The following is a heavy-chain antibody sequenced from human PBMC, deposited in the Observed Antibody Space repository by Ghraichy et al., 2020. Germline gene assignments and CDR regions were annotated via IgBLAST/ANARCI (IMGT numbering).Heavy chain of an antibody. Sequence: SETLSLTCTVSGGSISSYYWSWIRQPPGKGLEWIGHIYYSGSTNYNPSLKSRVTISVDTSKNQFSLKLSSVTAADTAVYYCARLSRGYYYGMDVWGQGTTVTVSS. CDR1: GGSISSYY. D-gene: IGHD3-10*01. V-gene: IGHV4-59*08. CDR2: IYYSGST. CDR3: ARLSRGYYYGMDV. J-gene: IGHJ6*02.